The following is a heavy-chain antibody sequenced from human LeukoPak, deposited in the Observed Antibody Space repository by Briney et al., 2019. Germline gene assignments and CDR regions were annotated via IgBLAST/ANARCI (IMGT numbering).Heavy chain of an antibody. CDR1: GFTFDDYA. CDR3: AKEGSEDPITMVRGVIIGGGAFDI. D-gene: IGHD3-10*01. J-gene: IGHJ3*02. Sequence: GGSLRLSCAASGFTFDDYAMHWVRQAPGKGLEWVSGISWNSGSIGYADSVKGRFTISRDNAKNSLYLQMNSLRAEDTALYYCAKEGSEDPITMVRGVIIGGGAFDIWGQGTMVTVSS. V-gene: IGHV3-9*01. CDR2: ISWNSGSI.